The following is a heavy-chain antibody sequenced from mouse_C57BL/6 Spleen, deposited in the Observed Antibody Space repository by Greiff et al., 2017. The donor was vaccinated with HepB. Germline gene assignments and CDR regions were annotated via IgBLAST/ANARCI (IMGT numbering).Heavy chain of an antibody. J-gene: IGHJ3*01. CDR1: GYTFTSYW. V-gene: IGHV1-64*01. Sequence: VQLQQPGAELVKPGASVKLSCKASGYTFTSYWMHWVKQRPGQGLEWIGMIHPNSGSTNYNEKFKSKATLTVDKSSSTAYMQLSSLTSEDSAVYYCAREGLLRGFAYWGQGTLVTVSA. CDR2: IHPNSGST. CDR3: AREGLLRGFAY. D-gene: IGHD3-1*01.